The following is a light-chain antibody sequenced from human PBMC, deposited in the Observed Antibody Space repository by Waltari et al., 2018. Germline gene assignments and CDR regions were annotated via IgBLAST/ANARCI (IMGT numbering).Light chain of an antibody. J-gene: IGLJ2*01. CDR3: QVWTNTDDHPV. V-gene: IGLV3-21*03. Sequence: SFVLSQAPSVSVAPGKTATIVCEGNNIGDVSVNWYQQHPGQAPVLVVYEDDRRPSGIPVRFSGSNSGNTAALTISWVEAGDEADYYCQVWTNTDDHPVFGGGTKLTVL. CDR2: EDD. CDR1: NIGDVS.